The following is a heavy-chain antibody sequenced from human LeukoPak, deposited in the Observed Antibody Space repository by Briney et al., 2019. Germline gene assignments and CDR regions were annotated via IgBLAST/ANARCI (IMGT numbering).Heavy chain of an antibody. CDR3: ARDHSGWDYFDY. CDR1: GFTFSSYW. Sequence: GGSLRPSCAASGFTFSSYWMSWVRQAPGKGLEWVANIKQDGSEKYYVDSVKGRFTVARDNSKDTLYLQMNSLTVEDTAVYFCARDHSGWDYFDYWGQGTVVSVSS. V-gene: IGHV3-7*01. D-gene: IGHD1-26*01. J-gene: IGHJ4*02. CDR2: IKQDGSEK.